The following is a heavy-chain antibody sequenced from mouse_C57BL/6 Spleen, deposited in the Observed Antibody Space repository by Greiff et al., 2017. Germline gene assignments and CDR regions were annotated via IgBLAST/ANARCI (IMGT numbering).Heavy chain of an antibody. V-gene: IGHV5-9-1*02. J-gene: IGHJ4*01. CDR1: GFTFSSYA. Sequence: EVKLMESGEGLVKPGGSLKLSCAASGFTFSSYAMSWVRQTPEKRLEWVAYISSGGDYIYYADTVKGRFTISRDNTRNTLYLQMSSLKSEDTAMYYCTRYYYGNYYAMDYWGQGTSVTVSS. CDR3: TRYYYGNYYAMDY. CDR2: ISSGGDYI. D-gene: IGHD2-1*01.